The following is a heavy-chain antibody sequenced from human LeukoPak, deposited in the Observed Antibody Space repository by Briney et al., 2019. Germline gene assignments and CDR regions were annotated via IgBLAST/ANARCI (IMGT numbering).Heavy chain of an antibody. D-gene: IGHD3-3*01. Sequence: GGSLRLSCAASGFTFNTYSMDWVRQAPGKGLEWVSSISSTSSYIYYADSVKGRFTISRDNAKSSLYLQMNSLRADDTAVYYCAKDGGIWGLGTKVTVSS. V-gene: IGHV3-21*04. CDR2: ISSTSSYI. J-gene: IGHJ3*02. CDR3: AKDGGI. CDR1: GFTFNTYS.